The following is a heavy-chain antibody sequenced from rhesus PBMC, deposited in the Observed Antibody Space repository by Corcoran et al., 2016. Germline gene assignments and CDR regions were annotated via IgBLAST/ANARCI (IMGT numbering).Heavy chain of an antibody. CDR1: GASISSYW. D-gene: IGHD6-25*01. Sequence: QVQLQESGPGLVKPSETLSLTCAVSGASISSYWWSWIRQPPGKGLEWIGEINGNSGSTYYTPSLKNRVTISKDASKNQFSLKLSSVTAADTAVYYCARVIAAAGIFDYWGQGVLVTVSS. J-gene: IGHJ4*01. V-gene: IGHV4-80*01. CDR3: ARVIAAAGIFDY. CDR2: INGNSGST.